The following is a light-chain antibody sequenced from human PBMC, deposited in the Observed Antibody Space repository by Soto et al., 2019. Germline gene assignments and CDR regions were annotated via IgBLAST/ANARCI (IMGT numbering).Light chain of an antibody. CDR2: EVR. CDR1: SSDVGTYNH. V-gene: IGLV2-23*02. Sequence: QSALTQPASVSGSPGQSITISCTGTSSDVGTYNHVSWYQHHPGKAPKLMIYEVRSRLSGVSNRFSGSKSGNTASLTFSGLQDEDEDDYYCSSYAGSNTWVFGRGTQLTVL. J-gene: IGLJ3*02. CDR3: SSYAGSNTWV.